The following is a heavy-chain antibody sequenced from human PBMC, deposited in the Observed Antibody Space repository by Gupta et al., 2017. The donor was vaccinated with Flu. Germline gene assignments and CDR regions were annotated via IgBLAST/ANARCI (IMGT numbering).Heavy chain of an antibody. Sequence: QLQLVQSGAQMVKPGSSVQVSCRTAGGAFNSYGVYWLRQAPGQGPEWIGGVIPVLDRTHYTPKSQERVSISADKSTNSAYMELDSLTSDDTAAYYCAMGGSGPGHYYYIDIWGKGTMVTVSS. CDR1: GGAFNSYG. J-gene: IGHJ6*03. CDR3: AMGGSGPGHYYYIDI. V-gene: IGHV1-69*06. CDR2: VIPVLDRT. D-gene: IGHD3-3*01.